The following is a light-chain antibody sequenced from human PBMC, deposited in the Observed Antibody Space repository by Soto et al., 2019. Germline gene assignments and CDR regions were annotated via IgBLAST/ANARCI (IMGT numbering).Light chain of an antibody. Sequence: QPVLTQSSSASTSLGSSVKLTCTLSSRHSGYTITWHQQQPGKAPRYLMKVEGSGSYNKGSGVPDRFSGSSSGADRYLTISNLQSEDEADYYCETWDSNTRVFGGGTKLTVL. CDR1: SRHSGYT. CDR2: VEGSGSY. CDR3: ETWDSNTRV. J-gene: IGLJ3*02. V-gene: IGLV4-60*03.